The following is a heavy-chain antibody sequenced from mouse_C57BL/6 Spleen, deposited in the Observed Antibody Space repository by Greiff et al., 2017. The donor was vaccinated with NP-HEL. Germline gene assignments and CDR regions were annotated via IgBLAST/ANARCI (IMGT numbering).Heavy chain of an antibody. D-gene: IGHD3-2*02. V-gene: IGHV1-81*01. J-gene: IGHJ4*01. CDR2: IYPRSGNT. CDR3: ARVDSSGYPYAMDY. Sequence: VHLVESGAELARPGASVKLSCKASGYTFTSYGISWVKQRTGQGLEWIGEIYPRSGNTYYNEKFKGKATLTADKSSSTAYMELRSLTSEDSAVYFCARVDSSGYPYAMDYWGQGTSVTVSS. CDR1: GYTFTSYG.